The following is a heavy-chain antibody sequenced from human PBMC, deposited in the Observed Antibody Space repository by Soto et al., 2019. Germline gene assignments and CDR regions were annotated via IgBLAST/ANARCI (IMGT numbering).Heavy chain of an antibody. Sequence: SETLSLTCAVYGGSFSGYYWSWIRQPPGKGLEWIGEINHSGSTNYNPSLKSRVTISVDTSKNQFSLKLSSVAAADTAVYYCARDYSSGWYRYWGQGTLVTVSS. CDR1: GGSFSGYY. CDR2: INHSGST. J-gene: IGHJ4*02. D-gene: IGHD6-19*01. V-gene: IGHV4-34*01. CDR3: ARDYSSGWYRY.